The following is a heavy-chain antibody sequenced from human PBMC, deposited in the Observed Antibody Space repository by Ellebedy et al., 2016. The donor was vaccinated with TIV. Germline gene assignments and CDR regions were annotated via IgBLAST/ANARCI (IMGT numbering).Heavy chain of an antibody. V-gene: IGHV3-7*03. CDR2: INQDGREK. J-gene: IGHJ3*01. Sequence: GESLKISCAASGFTFSSYWMTWVRQAPGKGLEWVANINQDGREKYYVDSVKGLFTISRDNAKNSLYLQMTSLRADDTALYYCATDGSYGDYRSPAHAFEVWGQGTMVTVSS. CDR3: ATDGSYGDYRSPAHAFEV. D-gene: IGHD4-17*01. CDR1: GFTFSSYW.